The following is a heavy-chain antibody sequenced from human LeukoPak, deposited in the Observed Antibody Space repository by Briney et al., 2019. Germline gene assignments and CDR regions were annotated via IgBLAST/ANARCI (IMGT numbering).Heavy chain of an antibody. CDR3: AKDSTYYYDSSVGWFDP. CDR1: GFTFSSYG. D-gene: IGHD3-22*01. J-gene: IGHJ5*02. Sequence: GGSLRLSGAASGFTFSSYGMHWVRQSPGKGLEWVAVISYDGSNKYYADSVKGRFTISRDNSKNTLYLQMNRLRAEDTAVYYCAKDSTYYYDSSVGWFDPWGQGTLVTVSS. V-gene: IGHV3-30*18. CDR2: ISYDGSNK.